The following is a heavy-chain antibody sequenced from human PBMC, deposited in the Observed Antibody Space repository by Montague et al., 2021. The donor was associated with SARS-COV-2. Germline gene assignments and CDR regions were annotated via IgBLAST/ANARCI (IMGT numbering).Heavy chain of an antibody. J-gene: IGHJ4*02. CDR3: ARGGGSGYRYYFDY. Sequence: SETLSLICTVSGGSISSYYWNWIRQPPGKGLEWIGYIYYSGRTNYKPSLKSRVTISVDTSKNQFSLKLSSVTAADTAVYYCARGGGSGYRYYFDYWGQGSLVTVSS. CDR2: IYYSGRT. V-gene: IGHV4-59*01. D-gene: IGHD3-22*01. CDR1: GGSISSYY.